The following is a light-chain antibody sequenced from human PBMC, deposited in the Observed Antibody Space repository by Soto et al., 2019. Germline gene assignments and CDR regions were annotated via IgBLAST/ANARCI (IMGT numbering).Light chain of an antibody. CDR3: QQYDNLILT. V-gene: IGKV1-33*01. Sequence: DIQMTQSPSSLSASVGDRVTITCQASQDISNYLNWYQQKPGKAPKLLIYDASNLDTRVPSRFSGSGSGTDFTFTISRLQPEDIATYYCQQYDNLILTFGGGTKVEIK. CDR1: QDISNY. J-gene: IGKJ4*01. CDR2: DAS.